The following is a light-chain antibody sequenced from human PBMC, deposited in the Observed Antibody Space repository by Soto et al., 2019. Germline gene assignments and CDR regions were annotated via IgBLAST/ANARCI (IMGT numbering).Light chain of an antibody. CDR2: EVS. CDR3: CSYAGSSIYVV. J-gene: IGLJ2*01. CDR1: SSDVGSYNL. V-gene: IGLV2-23*02. Sequence: QSVLTQPASVSGSPGQSITISCTGASSDVGSYNLVSWYLQHPGKAPKLMIYEVSKRPSGVANRFSGSKSVNTASLTISGLQAEHEADYYCCSYAGSSIYVVFGGGTKLTVL.